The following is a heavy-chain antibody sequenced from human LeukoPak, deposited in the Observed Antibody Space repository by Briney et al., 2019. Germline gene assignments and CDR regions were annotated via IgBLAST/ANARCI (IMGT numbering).Heavy chain of an antibody. CDR3: ARDSFSSGWFLFDY. D-gene: IGHD6-19*01. J-gene: IGHJ4*02. CDR1: GFTFSLYE. CDR2: ISRSGGTI. Sequence: GGSLRLSCAASGFTFSLYEVNWVHQAPGKGLEWISYISRSGGTIYYADSVKGRSTTSRDNAKNSLYLQMNSLRVEDTAVYYCARDSFSSGWFLFDYWGQGALVTVSS. V-gene: IGHV3-48*03.